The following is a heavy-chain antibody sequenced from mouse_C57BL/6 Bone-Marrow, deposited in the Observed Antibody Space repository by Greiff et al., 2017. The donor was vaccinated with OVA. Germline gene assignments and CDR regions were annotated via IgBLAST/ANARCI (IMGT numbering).Heavy chain of an antibody. D-gene: IGHD2-3*01. CDR3: AKTDGYYGRLFDY. Sequence: VQLQQSGAELARPGASVKMSCKASGYTFTSYTMHWVKQRPGQGLEWIGYINPSSGYTKYNQKFKDKATLTADQSSSTAYMQLSSLTSEDSAVYYGAKTDGYYGRLFDYWGQGTTLTVSS. CDR1: GYTFTSYT. J-gene: IGHJ2*01. CDR2: INPSSGYT. V-gene: IGHV1-4*01.